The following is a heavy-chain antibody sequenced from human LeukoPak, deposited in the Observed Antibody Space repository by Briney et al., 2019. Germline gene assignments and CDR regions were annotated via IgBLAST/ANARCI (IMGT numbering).Heavy chain of an antibody. J-gene: IGHJ4*02. CDR3: ARDSAGNDY. CDR1: GFTFSTYW. V-gene: IGHV3-7*01. Sequence: GGSLRLSCAASGFTFSTYWMSWVRQAPGKGLEWVANIKQDGSEKYYIDSVKGRFTISRDNAKNSLYLQMNSLRAEDTAMYYCARDSAGNDYWGQGILVTVSS. CDR2: IKQDGSEK. D-gene: IGHD6-13*01.